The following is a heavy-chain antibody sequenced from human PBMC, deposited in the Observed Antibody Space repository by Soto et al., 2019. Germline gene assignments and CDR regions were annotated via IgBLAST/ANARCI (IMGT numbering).Heavy chain of an antibody. Sequence: GGSLRLSCTASGFTFGDYVMSWVRQAPGKGLEWVGFIRRKAYGGTSDYAASVKGRFTISRDDSKNIAYLQMTSLNTEDTAVYYCTIALTSTFFYYGMDVWAQGTMVTVSS. J-gene: IGHJ6*02. V-gene: IGHV3-49*04. CDR3: TIALTSTFFYYGMDV. CDR1: GFTFGDYV. CDR2: IRRKAYGGTS. D-gene: IGHD3-16*01.